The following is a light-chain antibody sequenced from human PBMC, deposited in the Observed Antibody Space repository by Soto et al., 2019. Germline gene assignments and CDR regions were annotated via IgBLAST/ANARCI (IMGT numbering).Light chain of an antibody. J-gene: IGLJ3*02. Sequence: QTVVTQEPSLTVSPGGTVTLTCASSSGAVTSGHYPNWFQQKPGQVPRALIYSTNNKHSWTPARFSGSLLGGQAALTLSGVQPEDEAEYYCLLHYGDSWVFGGGTKLTVL. CDR3: LLHYGDSWV. CDR1: SGAVTSGHY. CDR2: STN. V-gene: IGLV7-43*01.